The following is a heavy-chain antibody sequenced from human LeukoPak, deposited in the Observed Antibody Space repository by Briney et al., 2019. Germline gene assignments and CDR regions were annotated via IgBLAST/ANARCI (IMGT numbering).Heavy chain of an antibody. CDR3: ARATYYYDSSGYRAICYFDY. CDR2: INSDGSTT. J-gene: IGHJ4*02. CDR1: GFTFSSYW. Sequence: PGGSLRLSCAASGFTFSSYWMHWVRQAPGKGLVWVSRINSDGSTTTYADSVKGRFTISRDNAKDTLYLQMTSLRAEDTAVYYCARATYYYDSSGYRAICYFDYWGQGTLVTVSS. V-gene: IGHV3-74*01. D-gene: IGHD3-22*01.